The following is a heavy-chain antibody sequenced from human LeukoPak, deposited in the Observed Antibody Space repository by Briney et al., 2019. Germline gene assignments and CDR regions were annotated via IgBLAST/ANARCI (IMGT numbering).Heavy chain of an antibody. CDR1: GFTFSDYY. CDR2: ISSSGSTI. V-gene: IGHV3-11*04. J-gene: IGHJ4*02. Sequence: TPGGSLRLSCAASGFTFSDYYMSWIRQAPGKGLEWVSSISSSGSTIYYADSVKGRFTISRDNAKNSLYLQMNSLRVEDTALYYCARRAPSHDFDDWGQGTLVTVSS. CDR3: ARRAPSHDFDD.